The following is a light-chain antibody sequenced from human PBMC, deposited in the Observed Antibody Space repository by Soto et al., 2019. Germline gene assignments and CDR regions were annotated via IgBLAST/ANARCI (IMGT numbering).Light chain of an antibody. CDR1: SSDVGSYNL. V-gene: IGLV2-23*01. J-gene: IGLJ3*02. CDR2: EDS. CDR3: CSYAGSSTWV. Sequence: QSALTQPASVSGSPGQSITISCTGTSSDVGSYNLVSWYQQYPGKAPKLMIYEDSKRPSGVSNRFSGSKSGNTASLTISGLQAEDEADYYCCSYAGSSTWVFGGGTKVTVL.